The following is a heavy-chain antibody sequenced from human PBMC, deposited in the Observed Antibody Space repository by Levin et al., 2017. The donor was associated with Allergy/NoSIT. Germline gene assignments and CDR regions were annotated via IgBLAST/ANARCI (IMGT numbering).Heavy chain of an antibody. CDR2: ISSSSSYI. D-gene: IGHD6-13*01. CDR3: ARGTTGYSRAMGNWFDP. CDR1: GFTFSSYS. J-gene: IGHJ5*02. V-gene: IGHV3-21*01. Sequence: GGSLRLSCAASGFTFSSYSMNWVRQAPGKGLEWVSSISSSSSYIYYADSVKGLFTISRDNAKNSLYLQMNSLRAEDTAVYYCARGTTGYSRAMGNWFDPWGQGTLVTVSS.